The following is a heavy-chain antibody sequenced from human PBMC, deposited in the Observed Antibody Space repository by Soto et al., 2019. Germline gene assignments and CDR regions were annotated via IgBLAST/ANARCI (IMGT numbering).Heavy chain of an antibody. J-gene: IGHJ4*02. V-gene: IGHV3-74*03. CDR2: IDSDGNYT. D-gene: IGHD1-26*01. CDR1: GFTFSSYA. CDR3: VRDDVGVGIAY. Sequence: LSLSCAASGFTFSSYAMHWVRQVPGKGLVWVSHIDSDGNYTTYADSVKGRFTISRDNAKNTVYLQMNSLRAEDTAVYYCVRDDVGVGIAYWGLGTLVTVSS.